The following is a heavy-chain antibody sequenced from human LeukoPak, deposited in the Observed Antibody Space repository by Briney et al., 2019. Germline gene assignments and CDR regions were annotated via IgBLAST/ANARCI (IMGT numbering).Heavy chain of an antibody. CDR1: GFTFGDYA. V-gene: IGHV3-49*03. J-gene: IGHJ4*02. CDR3: TRDRGAYNLYDY. CDR2: IRSKAYGETA. D-gene: IGHD1-1*01. Sequence: GGSLRLSCTASGFTFGDYAMSWIRQAPGKGLEWVGFIRSKAYGETADYAASVKGRFTISRDDYKAIAYLQMNSLKTEDTAVYHCTRDRGAYNLYDYWGQGTLVTVSS.